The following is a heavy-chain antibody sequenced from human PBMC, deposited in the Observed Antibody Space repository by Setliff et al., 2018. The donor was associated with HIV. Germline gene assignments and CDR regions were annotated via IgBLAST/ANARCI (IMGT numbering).Heavy chain of an antibody. Sequence: LSCAVSGFRISNYAMSWVRQAPGKGLEWVSTLYSGGGVSYYGDSVKGRFTISSDDGTVYLQLNSLRAEDTALYYCARAAVVGRPLYYFDSWGQGTLVTVSS. CDR2: LYSGGGVS. J-gene: IGHJ4*02. CDR1: GFRISNYA. CDR3: ARAAVVGRPLYYFDS. D-gene: IGHD2-15*01. V-gene: IGHV3-23*03.